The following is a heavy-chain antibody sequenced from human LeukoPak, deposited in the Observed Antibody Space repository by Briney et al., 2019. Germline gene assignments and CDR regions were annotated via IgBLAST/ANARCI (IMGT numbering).Heavy chain of an antibody. D-gene: IGHD2-2*01. CDR2: IYSSGST. J-gene: IGHJ4*02. CDR3: ARTYSTSSNFDY. V-gene: IGHV4-4*09. CDR1: GGSIISYY. Sequence: SETLSLTCTVSGGSIISYYWSCIRQPPGKGLGWSGYIYSSGSTNYNPSLKSRVTISVDTSKEQFSLKLSSVTAADTALYYCARTYSTSSNFDYWGQGTLVTVSS.